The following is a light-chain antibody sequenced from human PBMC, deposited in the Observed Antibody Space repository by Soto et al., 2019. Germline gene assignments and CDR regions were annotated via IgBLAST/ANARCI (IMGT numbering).Light chain of an antibody. J-gene: IGKJ5*01. CDR1: QSVSSSY. Sequence: EIVLTHSPGTLSLSPGERATLSCRASQSVSSSYLGWYQQKPGQAPRLLIYGASSRATGIPDRFSGSGSGTDFTLTISRLEPEDFAVYYCQQYGISPITFGQGTRLEIK. CDR3: QQYGISPIT. CDR2: GAS. V-gene: IGKV3-20*01.